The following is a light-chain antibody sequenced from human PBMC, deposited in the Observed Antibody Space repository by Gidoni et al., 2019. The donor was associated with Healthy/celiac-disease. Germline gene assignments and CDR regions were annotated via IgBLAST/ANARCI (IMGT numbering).Light chain of an antibody. CDR1: QSVLYSSNNKNY. CDR3: QQYYSTLIT. V-gene: IGKV4-1*01. J-gene: IGKJ5*01. CDR2: WAS. Sequence: DIVMTQTQDSLAGSLGERATINCKSSQSVLYSSNNKNYLACYQQKPGQPPKLLIYWASTRESGVPDRFSGSGSGPDFTLTISSLQAEDVAVYYCQQYYSTLITFGQGTRLEIK.